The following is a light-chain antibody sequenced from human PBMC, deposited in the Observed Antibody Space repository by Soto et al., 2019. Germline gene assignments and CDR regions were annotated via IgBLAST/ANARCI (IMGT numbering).Light chain of an antibody. CDR1: QSISDW. CDR3: QRYNNYPLT. J-gene: IGKJ1*01. Sequence: DIQMTQSPSTLSASVGDRVTITCRASQSISDWLAWYQQKPGKAPKLLIYDASILQSGVPSRFSGSGSGTEFTLTISSLQPDDFATYYCQRYNNYPLTFGQGTKVEIK. V-gene: IGKV1-5*01. CDR2: DAS.